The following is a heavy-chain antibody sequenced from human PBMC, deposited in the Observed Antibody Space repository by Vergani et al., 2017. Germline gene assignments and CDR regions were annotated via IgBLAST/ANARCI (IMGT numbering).Heavy chain of an antibody. CDR1: GGSVSSGSYY. D-gene: IGHD4-11*01. V-gene: IGHV4-61*10. CDR3: ARVAVTTEYYYYMDV. Sequence: QVQLQESGPGLVKPSQTLSLTCTVSGGSVSSGSYYWSWLRPPAGKGLEWLGYIYYRGSTNYNPSLKSRVTISVYTSKNQFSLTLSSVTAADTAVYYCARVAVTTEYYYYMDVWGKGTTVTVAS. CDR2: IYYRGST. J-gene: IGHJ6*03.